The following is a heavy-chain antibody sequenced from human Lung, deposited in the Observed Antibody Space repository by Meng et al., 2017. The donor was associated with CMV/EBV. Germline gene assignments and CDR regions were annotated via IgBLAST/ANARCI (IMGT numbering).Heavy chain of an antibody. V-gene: IGHV3-30*04. CDR3: ARERRMGGSYFGLDY. CDR2: ISYDGSNK. CDR1: GFTFSSYA. J-gene: IGHJ4*02. Sequence: GESLKISCAASGFTFSSYAMHWVRQAPGKGLEWVAVISYDGSNKYYADSVKGRFTISRDNSKNTLYLQMNSLRAEDTAVYYCARERRMGGSYFGLDYWGQGTXGTVSS. D-gene: IGHD1-26*01.